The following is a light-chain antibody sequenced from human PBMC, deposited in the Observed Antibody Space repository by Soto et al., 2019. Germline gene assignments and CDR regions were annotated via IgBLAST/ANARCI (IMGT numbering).Light chain of an antibody. CDR1: QTISNY. J-gene: IGKJ3*01. V-gene: IGKV1-39*01. Sequence: DIQLTQSPSSLSASVGDRVTIACRASQTISNYLNWYQQKPGKAPILLIHTASTLQSGVPSRFSGSGSGTDFTLTISSLQPEDFATYYCQQSFSSLCTFGPGTKVDI. CDR2: TAS. CDR3: QQSFSSLCT.